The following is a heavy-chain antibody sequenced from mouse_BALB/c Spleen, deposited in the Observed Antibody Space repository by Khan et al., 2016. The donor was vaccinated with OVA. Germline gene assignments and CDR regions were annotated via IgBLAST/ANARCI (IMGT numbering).Heavy chain of an antibody. CDR1: GYTFTNYW. D-gene: IGHD2-1*01. V-gene: IGHV1-5*01. J-gene: IGHJ2*01. Sequence: VRLQQSGTVLARPGASVKMSCKASGYTFTNYWMHWVKQRPGQGLEWMGTIYPGNSDTNYNQKFTGKAKLTAVTATSTASMELSSLPNNVSSVYYCARNGFGNYEIWDYWGQGTTLTVSS. CDR2: IYPGNSDT. CDR3: ARNGFGNYEIWDY.